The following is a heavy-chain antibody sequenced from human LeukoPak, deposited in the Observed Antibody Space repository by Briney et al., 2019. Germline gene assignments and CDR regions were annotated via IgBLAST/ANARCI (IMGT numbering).Heavy chain of an antibody. V-gene: IGHV3-9*03. D-gene: IGHD3-16*01. J-gene: IGHJ6*03. CDR2: ISWNSGSI. CDR3: AKGLGGTGLYCMDV. CDR1: GFTFDDYA. Sequence: PGGSLRLSCAASGFTFDDYAMHWVRQAPGKGLEWVSGISWNSGSIGYADSVKGRFTISRDNAKNSLYLQMNSLRAEDMALYYCAKGLGGTGLYCMDVWGKGTTVTVSS.